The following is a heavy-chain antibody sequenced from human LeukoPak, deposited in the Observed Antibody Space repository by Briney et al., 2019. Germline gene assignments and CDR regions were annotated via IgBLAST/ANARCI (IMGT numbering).Heavy chain of an antibody. CDR2: ISAYNGNT. CDR1: GYTFTSYG. CDR3: ARTVVGATHEAFDY. J-gene: IGHJ4*02. Sequence: ASVKLSCKASGYTFTSYGISWVRQAPAQGLEWMGLISAYNGNTNYAQKLQGRVTMTTDTSTSTANMELRSLRSDDTAVYYCARTVVGATHEAFDYWGQGTLVTVSS. V-gene: IGHV1-18*01. D-gene: IGHD1-26*01.